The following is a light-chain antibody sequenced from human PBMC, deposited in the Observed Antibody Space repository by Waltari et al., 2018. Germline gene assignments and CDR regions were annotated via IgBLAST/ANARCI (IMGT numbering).Light chain of an antibody. J-gene: IGKJ1*01. Sequence: IVLTQSPAPLCLSPGDRATHSCRARQSVGRTLAWYQQRPGQAPSLLSYDASTRATGIPDRFSGSGSGTDFSLTISRLEPEDFAVYYCQKNGTRPATFGQGTKVEVK. CDR2: DAS. CDR3: QKNGTRPAT. CDR1: QSVGRT. V-gene: IGKV3-20*01.